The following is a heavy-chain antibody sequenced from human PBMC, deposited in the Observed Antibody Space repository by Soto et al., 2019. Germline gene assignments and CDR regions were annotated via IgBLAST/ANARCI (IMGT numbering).Heavy chain of an antibody. CDR1: GYTFTSYD. CDR2: MNPNSGNT. CDR3: ARGLAAAGTDAFDI. J-gene: IGHJ3*02. V-gene: IGHV1-8*01. Sequence: GASVKVSCKASGYTFTSYDINWVRQATGQGLEWMGWMNPNSGNTGYAQKFQGRVTMTRNTSISTACMELSSLRSEDTAVYYCARGLAAAGTDAFDIWGQGTMVTVSS. D-gene: IGHD6-13*01.